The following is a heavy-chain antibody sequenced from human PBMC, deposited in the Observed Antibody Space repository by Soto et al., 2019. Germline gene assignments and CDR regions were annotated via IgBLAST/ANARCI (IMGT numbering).Heavy chain of an antibody. CDR1: GFTFSSYA. D-gene: IGHD2-2*01. Sequence: GGSLRLSCAASGFTFSSYAMSWVRQAPGKGLEWVSAISGSGCSTYYADSVKGRFTISRDNSKNTLYLQMNSLRAEDTAVYYCAKVGGLGYCSSTSCYDYGMDVWGQGTTVTVSS. CDR3: AKVGGLGYCSSTSCYDYGMDV. CDR2: ISGSGCST. J-gene: IGHJ6*02. V-gene: IGHV3-23*01.